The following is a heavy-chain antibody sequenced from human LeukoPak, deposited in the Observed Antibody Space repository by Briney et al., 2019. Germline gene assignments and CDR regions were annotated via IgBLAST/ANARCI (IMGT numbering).Heavy chain of an antibody. V-gene: IGHV1-69-2*01. Sequence: ASVKVSCKVSGYTFTDYYMHWVQQAPRKGLEWMGLVDPEDGETIYAEKFQGRVTITADTSTDTAYMELSSLRSEDTAVYYCATEDYNDSSGYYDYWGQGTLVTVSS. CDR2: VDPEDGET. CDR1: GYTFTDYY. CDR3: ATEDYNDSSGYYDY. J-gene: IGHJ4*02. D-gene: IGHD3-22*01.